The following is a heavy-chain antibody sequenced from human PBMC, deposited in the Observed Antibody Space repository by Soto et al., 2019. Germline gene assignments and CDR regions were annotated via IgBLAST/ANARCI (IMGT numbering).Heavy chain of an antibody. CDR3: AREGHGYSGYDSDLYWFDP. CDR1: GFTFSSYA. J-gene: IGHJ5*02. V-gene: IGHV3-30-3*01. Sequence: GGSLRLSCAASGFTFSSYAMHWVRQAPGKGLEWVAVISYDGSNKYYADSVKGRFTISRDNSKNTLYLQMNSLRAEDTAVYYCAREGHGYSGYDSDLYWFDPWGQGTLVTVSS. D-gene: IGHD5-12*01. CDR2: ISYDGSNK.